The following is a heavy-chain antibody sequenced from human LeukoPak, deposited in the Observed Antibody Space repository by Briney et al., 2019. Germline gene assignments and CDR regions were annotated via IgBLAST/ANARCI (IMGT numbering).Heavy chain of an antibody. J-gene: IGHJ4*02. CDR2: IWNDGSHQ. CDR3: ARDAAEYGDSHFDW. V-gene: IGHV3-33*01. CDR1: GFSFSSYG. D-gene: IGHD4-17*01. Sequence: GGALRLSCSASGFSFSSYGMHWGRQAPGKGLQWGAVIWNDGSHQYYADSEKGRFTISRDNSRNTMYLQMNRLRVEDTAVYYCARDAAEYGDSHFDWWGQGTLVTVSS.